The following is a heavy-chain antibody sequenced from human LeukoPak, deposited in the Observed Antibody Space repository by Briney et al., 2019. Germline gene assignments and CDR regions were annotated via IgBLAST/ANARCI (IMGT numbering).Heavy chain of an antibody. CDR3: ARDLFPGRDGYNLDY. CDR2: IIPIFGTA. J-gene: IGHJ4*02. Sequence: ASVKVSCKASGGTFSSYAISWVRQAPGQGLEWMGGIIPIFGTANYAQKFQGRVTITADESTSTAYMELSSLRSEDTAVYYCARDLFPGRDGYNLDYWGQGTLVTVSS. CDR1: GGTFSSYA. V-gene: IGHV1-69*13. D-gene: IGHD5-24*01.